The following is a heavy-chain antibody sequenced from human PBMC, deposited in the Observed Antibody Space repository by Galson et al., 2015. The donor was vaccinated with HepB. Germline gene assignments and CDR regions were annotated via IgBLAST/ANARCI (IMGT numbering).Heavy chain of an antibody. V-gene: IGHV3-7*01. D-gene: IGHD4-23*01. J-gene: IGHJ4*02. Sequence: SLRLSCAASEFIFSNYRMSWVRQAPGKGLEWVANIKQDGSEKNYVDSVKGRFTISRDNARNSLYLQMNSLRAEDTALYYCARVPSGGQTMDYWGQGTLVTVSS. CDR2: IKQDGSEK. CDR1: EFIFSNYR. CDR3: ARVPSGGQTMDY.